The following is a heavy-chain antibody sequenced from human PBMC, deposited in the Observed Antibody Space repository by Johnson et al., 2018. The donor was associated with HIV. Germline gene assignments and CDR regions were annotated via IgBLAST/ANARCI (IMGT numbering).Heavy chain of an antibody. Sequence: VQLVESGGGVVQPGTSLRLSCAASGFTFTSFAMHWIRQAPGKGLEWVSYISSSGSTIYYAESVKGRLTISRDNSQNTLYLQMKSLRAEDTAMYYCARERYCSVTSWSARAFDIWGQGTMVTVSS. CDR3: ARERYCSVTSWSARAFDI. CDR2: ISSSGSTI. J-gene: IGHJ3*02. D-gene: IGHD2-2*01. CDR1: GFTFTSFA. V-gene: IGHV3-48*01.